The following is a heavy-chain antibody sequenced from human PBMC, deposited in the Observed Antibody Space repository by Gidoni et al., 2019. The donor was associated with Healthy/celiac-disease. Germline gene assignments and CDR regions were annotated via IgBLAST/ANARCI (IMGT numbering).Heavy chain of an antibody. J-gene: IGHJ3*02. V-gene: IGHV3-23*01. CDR1: GFTFSSSA. CDR2: ISGSGGST. CDR3: AKTYPPPWGTMIVVVSLKDAFDI. Sequence: EVQLLESGGGLVQPGGSLRRSCAASGFTFSSSAIRWVRQAPGKGLEWVSAISGSGGSTYYADSVKGRFTISRDNSKNTLYLQMNSLRAEDTAVYYCAKTYPPPWGTMIVVVSLKDAFDIWGQGTMVTVSS. D-gene: IGHD3-22*01.